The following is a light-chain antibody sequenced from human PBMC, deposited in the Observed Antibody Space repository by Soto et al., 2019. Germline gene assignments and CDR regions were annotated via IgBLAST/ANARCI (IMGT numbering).Light chain of an antibody. CDR3: QQYNSYKYT. CDR2: DAS. CDR1: HSISIY. V-gene: IGKV1-5*01. Sequence: DIQMTQSPSSLSASVGDRVTITCRASHSISIYLNWYQQEPGKAPKLLIYDASSLESGVPSRFSGSGSGTEFTLTISSLQPDDFATYYCQQYNSYKYTFGQGTKVDIK. J-gene: IGKJ2*01.